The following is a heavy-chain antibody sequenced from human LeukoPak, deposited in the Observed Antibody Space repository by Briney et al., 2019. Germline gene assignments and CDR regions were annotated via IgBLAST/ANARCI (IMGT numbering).Heavy chain of an antibody. D-gene: IGHD5-18*01. CDR1: GGSISNYY. CDR3: ARRVVGYAYLFDY. J-gene: IGHJ4*02. CDR2: IFYSGST. V-gene: IGHV4-59*01. Sequence: PSETLSLTCTASGGSISNYYWSWIRQPPGKGQEWIGYIFYSGSTNSNPSLKSRVTISVDTSKNQFSLSLRSVIAADTAVYYCARRVVGYAYLFDYWGQGTLVTVSS.